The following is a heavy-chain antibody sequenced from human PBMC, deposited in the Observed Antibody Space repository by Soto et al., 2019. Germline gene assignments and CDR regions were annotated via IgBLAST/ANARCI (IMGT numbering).Heavy chain of an antibody. CDR2: IIPIFGTA. J-gene: IGHJ6*02. CDR3: ARDHSSSKPGGYYYGMDV. D-gene: IGHD6-13*01. V-gene: IGHV1-69*13. Sequence: WASVKVSCKASGGTFSSYAISWVRQAPGQGLEWMGGIIPIFGTANYAQKFQGRVTITADESTSTAYMELSSLRSEDTAVYYCARDHSSSKPGGYYYGMDVWGQGSKVTVSS. CDR1: GGTFSSYA.